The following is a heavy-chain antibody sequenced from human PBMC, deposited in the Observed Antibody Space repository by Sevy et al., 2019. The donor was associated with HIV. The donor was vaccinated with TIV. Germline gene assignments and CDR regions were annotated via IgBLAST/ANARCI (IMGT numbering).Heavy chain of an antibody. CDR2: ISWNSGAI. J-gene: IGHJ4*02. Sequence: GGSLRLSCAASEFIFDDYAMHWVRQVPGRGLQWVSGISWNSGAIDYADSVEGRFTMSRDNAKNSLYLQMNNLRLEDTALYYCAKDRGYSYSSIDFWGQGTLVTVSS. CDR1: EFIFDDYA. V-gene: IGHV3-9*01. D-gene: IGHD5-18*01. CDR3: AKDRGYSYSSIDF.